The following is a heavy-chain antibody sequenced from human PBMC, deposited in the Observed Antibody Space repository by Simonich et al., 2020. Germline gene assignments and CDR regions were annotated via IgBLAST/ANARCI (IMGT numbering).Heavy chain of an antibody. Sequence: GGGLVQPGGSLRLSCAASGFTFSSYAMSWVRQAPGKGLEGVSAISGSGGSTYYADSVKGRFTISRDNSKKTLYLEMNSLRAEDTAVYYCAKDLGERITMIVVVIDAFDIWGQGTMVTVSS. CDR3: AKDLGERITMIVVVIDAFDI. J-gene: IGHJ3*02. D-gene: IGHD3-22*01. CDR2: ISGSGGST. CDR1: GFTFSSYA. V-gene: IGHV3-23*01.